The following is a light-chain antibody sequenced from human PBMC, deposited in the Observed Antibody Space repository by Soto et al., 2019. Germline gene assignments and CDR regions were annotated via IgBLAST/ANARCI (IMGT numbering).Light chain of an antibody. CDR2: GAS. V-gene: IGKV3-15*01. Sequence: LTETPVERSTLSCLARQGVSTYLAWYQQTPGQPPRLLIYGASNRATGMPDRFSGSGSGTEFTLTISRVEAEDFGVYYCKQYGRLPLTFGGGTKVDIK. CDR1: QGVSTY. J-gene: IGKJ4*01. CDR3: KQYGRLPLT.